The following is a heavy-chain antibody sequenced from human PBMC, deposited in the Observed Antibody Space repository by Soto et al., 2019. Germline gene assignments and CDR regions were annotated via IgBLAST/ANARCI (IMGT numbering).Heavy chain of an antibody. CDR2: IVVGSGNT. V-gene: IGHV1-58*01. D-gene: IGHD3-22*01. J-gene: IGHJ4*02. Sequence: QMQLVQSGPEVKKHGTSVKVSCKASGFTFTSSAVQWVREARGQRLEWIGWIVVGSGNTNYAQKFQERVTITRDMSTSTAYMELSSLRSEDTAVYYCAADPYYYDSSGYYYWGQGTLVTVSS. CDR1: GFTFTSSA. CDR3: AADPYYYDSSGYYY.